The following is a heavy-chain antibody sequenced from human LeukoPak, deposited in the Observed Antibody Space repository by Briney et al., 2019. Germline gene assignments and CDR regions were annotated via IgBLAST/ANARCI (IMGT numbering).Heavy chain of an antibody. D-gene: IGHD3-22*01. V-gene: IGHV7-4-1*02. CDR1: GYTFSSCA. CDR3: AIHPSDSSGYFSY. J-gene: IGHJ4*02. Sequence: ASVKVSCRASGYTFSSCAINWVRQAPGQGLEYMGWIDTKTGNPTYAQGFTGRFVFSLDTSVSTAYLQISSLKAEDTAVYYCAIHPSDSSGYFSYWGQGALVTVSS. CDR2: IDTKTGNP.